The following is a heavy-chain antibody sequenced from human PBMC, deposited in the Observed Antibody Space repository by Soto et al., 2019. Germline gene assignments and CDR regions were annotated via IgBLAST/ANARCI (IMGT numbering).Heavy chain of an antibody. Sequence: ASVKVSCKASGYTFTSYGISWVRQAPGQGLEWMGWISTYNGNTNYAQKFQGRVTMTTDTSTSTAYMELRSLRSDDTAVYYCARERRKPTYYPDWFDPWGQGTLVTVSS. V-gene: IGHV1-18*01. CDR2: ISTYNGNT. D-gene: IGHD3-10*01. J-gene: IGHJ5*02. CDR1: GYTFTSYG. CDR3: ARERRKPTYYPDWFDP.